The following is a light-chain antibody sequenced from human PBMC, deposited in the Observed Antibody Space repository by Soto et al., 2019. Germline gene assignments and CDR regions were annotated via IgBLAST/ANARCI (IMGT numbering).Light chain of an antibody. V-gene: IGKV2-28*01. CDR2: LGS. J-gene: IGKJ3*01. Sequence: DIVMTQSPLYLPVTPGEPASISCRSSQSLLHSDGYNSLDWYLQKPGQSPQLLIYLGSNRASGVPDRFSGSGSGTDFTLQISRVEAEDVGVYYYMQALQTPLFTFGPGTKVDLK. CDR3: MQALQTPLFT. CDR1: QSLLHSDGYNS.